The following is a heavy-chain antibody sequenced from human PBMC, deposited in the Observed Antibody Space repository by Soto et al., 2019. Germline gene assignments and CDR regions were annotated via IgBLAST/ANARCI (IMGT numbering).Heavy chain of an antibody. CDR2: SSSSSSTT. CDR1: GFTFSSYS. CDR3: ARDSPYSSSWYDLNWFDP. D-gene: IGHD6-13*01. J-gene: IGHJ5*02. Sequence: GGSLRLSCAASGFTFSSYSMNWVRQAPGKGLEWVSYSSSSSSTTYYADSVKGRFTISRDNAKNSLYLQMNSLRDEDTAVYYCARDSPYSSSWYDLNWFDPWGQGT. V-gene: IGHV3-48*02.